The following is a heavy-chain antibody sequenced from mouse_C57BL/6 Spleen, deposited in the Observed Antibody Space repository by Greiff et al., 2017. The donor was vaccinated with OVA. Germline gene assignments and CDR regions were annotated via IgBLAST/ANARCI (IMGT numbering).Heavy chain of an antibody. CDR2: IYPGDGDT. CDR1: GYAFSSYW. V-gene: IGHV1-80*01. J-gene: IGHJ2*01. D-gene: IGHD3-2*02. CDR3: ARVGVDSSGGYFDY. Sequence: VKLQESGAELVKPGASVKISCKASGYAFSSYWMNWVKQRPEKGLEWIGQIYPGDGDTNYNGKFKGKATLTADKSSSTAYMQLSSLTSEDSAVYFCARVGVDSSGGYFDYWGKGTTLTVSS.